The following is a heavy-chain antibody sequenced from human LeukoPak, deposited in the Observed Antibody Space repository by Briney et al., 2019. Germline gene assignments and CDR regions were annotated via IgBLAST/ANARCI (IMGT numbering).Heavy chain of an antibody. D-gene: IGHD3-10*01. V-gene: IGHV3-21*04. CDR2: ISSSSSYI. Sequence: PGGSLRLSCAASGFTFSSYSMNWVRQAPGKGLEWVSSISSSSSYIYYADSVKGRFTISRDNAKNSLYLQMNSLRAEDTALYYCARAQSRFGEGALGYWGQGTLVTVSS. J-gene: IGHJ4*02. CDR1: GFTFSSYS. CDR3: ARAQSRFGEGALGY.